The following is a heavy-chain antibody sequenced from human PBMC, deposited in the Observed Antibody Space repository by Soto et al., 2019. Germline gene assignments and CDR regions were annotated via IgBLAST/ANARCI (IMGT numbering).Heavy chain of an antibody. CDR3: ATPGGRDFNAFDV. D-gene: IGHD2-21*02. CDR2: IFPIDSDT. Sequence: PGESLKISCKGSGYTFTRNWIGWVRQMPGKGLEWMGIIFPIDSDTSYSQSSQGQVTISADNSISTAYLQWSSLKASDTAIHYCATPGGRDFNAFDVWGQGTMVTVSS. J-gene: IGHJ3*01. V-gene: IGHV5-51*01. CDR1: GYTFTRNW.